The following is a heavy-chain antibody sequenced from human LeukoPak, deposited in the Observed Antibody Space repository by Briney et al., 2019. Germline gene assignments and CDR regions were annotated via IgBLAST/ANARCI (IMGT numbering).Heavy chain of an antibody. CDR2: IIPIFGTA. V-gene: IGHV1-69*01. CDR1: GGTFSSYA. Sequence: SVKVSCKASGGTFSSYAISWVRQAPGQGLEWMGGIIPIFGTANYAQKFQGRVTITADESASTAYMELSSLRSEDTAVYYCAGEITMVRGVIPNWFGPWGQGTLVTVSS. J-gene: IGHJ5*02. D-gene: IGHD3-10*01. CDR3: AGEITMVRGVIPNWFGP.